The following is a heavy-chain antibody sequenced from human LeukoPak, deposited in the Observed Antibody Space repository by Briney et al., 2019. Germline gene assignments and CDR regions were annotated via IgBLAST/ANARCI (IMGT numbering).Heavy chain of an antibody. D-gene: IGHD4-23*01. J-gene: IGHJ4*02. CDR1: GFTFSSYA. V-gene: IGHV3-30*04. Sequence: GRSLRLSCAASGFTFSSYAMHWVRQAPGKGLEWVAVISYDGSNKYYADSVKGRFTISRDNSKNTLYLQMNSLRAEDTAVYYCARATRARGNLHIDYWGQGTLVTVS. CDR3: ARATRARGNLHIDY. CDR2: ISYDGSNK.